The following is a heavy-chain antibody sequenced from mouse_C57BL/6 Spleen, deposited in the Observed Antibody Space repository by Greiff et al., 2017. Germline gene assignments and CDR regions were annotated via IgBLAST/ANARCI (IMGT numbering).Heavy chain of an antibody. CDR2: IDPSDSYT. CDR3: ATVYEGYYERYRDY. V-gene: IGHV1-69*01. D-gene: IGHD2-3*01. Sequence: QVHVKQPGAELVMPGASVKLSCKASGYTFTSYWLHWVKQRPGQGLEWIGEIDPSDSYTNYHQKIKGKSTLTVDKSSSTAYMQLSSLTSEDSAVYYCATVYEGYYERYRDYGGTGTSVSVSS. J-gene: IGHJ4*01. CDR1: GYTFTSYW.